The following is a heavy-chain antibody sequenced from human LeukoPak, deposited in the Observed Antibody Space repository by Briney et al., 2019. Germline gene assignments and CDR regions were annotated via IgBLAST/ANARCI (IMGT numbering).Heavy chain of an antibody. V-gene: IGHV1-2*04. CDR3: ARAYCSGGSCLAGGRNFDY. Sequence: ASVKVSCKASGYTLTDYYMHWVRQAPGQGLEWMGRINPNSGGTNYAQKFQGWVTMTRDTSISTAYMELSRLRSDDTAVYYCARAYCSGGSCLAGGRNFDYWGQGTLVTVSS. CDR2: INPNSGGT. CDR1: GYTLTDYY. J-gene: IGHJ4*02. D-gene: IGHD2-15*01.